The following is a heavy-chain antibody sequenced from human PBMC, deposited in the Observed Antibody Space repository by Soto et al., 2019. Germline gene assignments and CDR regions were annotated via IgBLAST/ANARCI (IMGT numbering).Heavy chain of an antibody. D-gene: IGHD3-10*01. Sequence: QLQLVESGGGVVQPGRSLRLSCAASVFPFSSYGMHWVREAPGKGLEWVAVISYDGSNKYYADSVKGRFTISRDNSASTLYLQMNSLRPEDTALYYCVGGQYYFDYRGQGTLVTVSP. J-gene: IGHJ4*02. CDR3: VGGQYYFDY. CDR2: ISYDGSNK. V-gene: IGHV3-30*03. CDR1: VFPFSSYG.